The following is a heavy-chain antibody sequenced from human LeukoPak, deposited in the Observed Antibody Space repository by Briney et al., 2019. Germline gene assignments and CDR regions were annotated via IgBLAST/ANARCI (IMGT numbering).Heavy chain of an antibody. V-gene: IGHV4-61*02. D-gene: IGHD3-22*01. Sequence: SETLSLTCTVSGGSISSGSYYWSCIRQPAGKGLEWIGRIYTSGSTNYNPSLKSRVTISVDTSKNQFSLKLSSVTAADTAVYYCARQRRESGYLDYWGQGTLVTVSS. J-gene: IGHJ4*02. CDR1: GGSISSGSYY. CDR3: ARQRRESGYLDY. CDR2: IYTSGST.